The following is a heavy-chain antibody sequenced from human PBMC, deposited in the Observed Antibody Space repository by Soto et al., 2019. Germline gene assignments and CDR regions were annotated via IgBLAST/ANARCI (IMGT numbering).Heavy chain of an antibody. V-gene: IGHV4-38-2*01. CDR2: IYHSGNT. CDR1: GYSISSGYY. D-gene: IGHD6-19*01. CDR3: ARARIVVEGTIVDD. J-gene: IGHJ4*02. Sequence: PSETLSLTCAVSGYSISSGYYCGWIRQPPGKGLEWIGSIYHSGNTYYNPSLKSRVTISVDTSKNHFSLKLSSVTAADTAVYYGARARIVVEGTIVDDWGQGTLVTV.